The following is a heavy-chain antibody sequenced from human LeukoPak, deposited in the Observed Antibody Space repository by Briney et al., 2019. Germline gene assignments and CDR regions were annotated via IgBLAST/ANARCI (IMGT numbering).Heavy chain of an antibody. CDR2: VYHSGST. V-gene: IGHV4-39*01. J-gene: IGHJ4*02. CDR3: ARHLEGGYYFPFDY. Sequence: PSETLSLTCTVSGGSFSSSTYYWGWIRQPPGKGLEWIGSVYHSGSTYYNPSLKSRVTISVDTSKNQSSLKLTSVTAVDTAVYYCARHLEGGYYFPFDYWGQGTLVTVSS. CDR1: GGSFSSSTYY. D-gene: IGHD3-22*01.